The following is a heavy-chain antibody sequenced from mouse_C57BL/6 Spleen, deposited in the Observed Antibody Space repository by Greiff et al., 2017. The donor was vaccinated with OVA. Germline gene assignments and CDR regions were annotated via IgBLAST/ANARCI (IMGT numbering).Heavy chain of an antibody. Sequence: VQLKESGAELVRPGASVTLSCKASGYTFTDYEMHWVKQTPVHGLEWIGAIDPETGGTAYNQKFKGKAILTADKSSSTAYMELRSLTSEDSAVYYCTRPTTVVDWFAYWGQGTLVTVSA. CDR3: TRPTTVVDWFAY. CDR2: IDPETGGT. V-gene: IGHV1-15*01. D-gene: IGHD1-1*01. J-gene: IGHJ3*01. CDR1: GYTFTDYE.